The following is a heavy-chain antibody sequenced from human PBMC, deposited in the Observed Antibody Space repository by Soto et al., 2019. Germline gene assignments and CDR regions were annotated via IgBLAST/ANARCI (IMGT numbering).Heavy chain of an antibody. V-gene: IGHV5-51*01. J-gene: IGHJ4*02. CDR2: IYPSDSDT. D-gene: IGHD1-26*01. CDR3: ARPPYSGSYYYFDH. Sequence: GESLKISCKGSGYSFSSYWIGWVRQMPGKGLEWMGIIYPSDSDTKYSPSFQGQVTISADKSINTAYLQWSSLKASDTAMYYCARPPYSGSYYYFDHWGQGTLVTVSS. CDR1: GYSFSSYW.